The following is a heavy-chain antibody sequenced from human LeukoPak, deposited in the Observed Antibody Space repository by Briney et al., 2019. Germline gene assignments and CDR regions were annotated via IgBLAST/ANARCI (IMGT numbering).Heavy chain of an antibody. D-gene: IGHD6-19*01. CDR2: INTNSGER. V-gene: IGHV1-2*02. CDR3: AREGWDQRDTAAFDH. Sequence: ASVKVSFKASGYTFTGHYMHWARQAPGQGLEWMGWINTNSGERKSAQKFQGRVTMTRDTSISTVYMELSRLGPDDTAVYYCAREGWDQRDTAAFDHWGQGTLVTVSS. CDR1: GYTFTGHY. J-gene: IGHJ4*02.